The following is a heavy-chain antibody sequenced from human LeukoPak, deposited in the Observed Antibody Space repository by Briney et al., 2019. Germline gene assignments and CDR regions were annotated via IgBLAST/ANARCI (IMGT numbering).Heavy chain of an antibody. Sequence: GGSLRLSCAASGFTFSSYWMSWVRQAPGKGLEWVANIKQDGSEKYYVDSVKGRFTISRDNAKNSLYLQMNSLRAEDTAVYYCAREAPSGNCDFDYWGQGTLVTVSS. J-gene: IGHJ4*02. CDR3: AREAPSGNCDFDY. V-gene: IGHV3-7*01. CDR2: IKQDGSEK. D-gene: IGHD3-10*01. CDR1: GFTFSSYW.